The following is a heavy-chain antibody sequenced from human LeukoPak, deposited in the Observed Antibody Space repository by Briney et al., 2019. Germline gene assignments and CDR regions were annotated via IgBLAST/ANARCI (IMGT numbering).Heavy chain of an antibody. D-gene: IGHD3-22*01. CDR2: IIPILGIA. CDR3: ARDFTNYYDSSGPNEPFDY. V-gene: IGHV1-69*04. J-gene: IGHJ4*02. Sequence: SVKVSCKASGGTFSSYAISWVRQAPGQGLEWMGRIIPILGIANYAQKFQGRVTITEDKSTSTAYMELSSLRSEDTAVYYCARDFTNYYDSSGPNEPFDYWGQGTLVTVSS. CDR1: GGTFSSYA.